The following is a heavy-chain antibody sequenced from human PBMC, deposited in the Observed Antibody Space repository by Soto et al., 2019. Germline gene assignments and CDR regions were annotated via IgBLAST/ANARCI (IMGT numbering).Heavy chain of an antibody. J-gene: IGHJ3*02. V-gene: IGHV3-23*01. CDR3: AKKGLGSLATYCSTGDCHYAFDI. D-gene: IGHD2-15*01. Sequence: EVQLLESGGGLVQPGGSLRLSCAASGFTFGNYAMIWVRQAPGKGLEWVSTISGGGDGTYYADSVRGRFTISRENSRNTVYLQMKSLRAEDTAVYYCAKKGLGSLATYCSTGDCHYAFDIWGQGTMVTVSS. CDR2: ISGGGDGT. CDR1: GFTFGNYA.